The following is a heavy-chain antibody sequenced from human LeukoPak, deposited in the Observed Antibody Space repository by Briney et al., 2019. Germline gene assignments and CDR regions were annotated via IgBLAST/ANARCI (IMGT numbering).Heavy chain of an antibody. J-gene: IGHJ5*02. V-gene: IGHV1-2*06. CDR2: INPNSGGT. Sequence: ASVKVSCKTSGYTFTGYYMHWLRQAPGQGLEWMGRINPNSGGTYYAQKFRSRVTMTRDTSISTAYMELASLISDDTAVYYCAGGVLHGGGNWFDPWGQGTLVTASS. CDR1: GYTFTGYY. D-gene: IGHD3-16*01. CDR3: AGGVLHGGGNWFDP.